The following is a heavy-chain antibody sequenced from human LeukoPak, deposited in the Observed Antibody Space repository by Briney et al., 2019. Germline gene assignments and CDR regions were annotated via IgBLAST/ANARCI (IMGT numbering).Heavy chain of an antibody. CDR3: ARGYPWRTWFDP. D-gene: IGHD5-12*01. CDR1: GGSFSGYY. V-gene: IGHV4-34*01. J-gene: IGHJ5*02. Sequence: PSETLSLTCAVYGGSFSGYYWSWIRQPPGKGLEWIGEINHSGGTNYNPSLKSRVTISVDTSKNQFSLKLSSVTAADTAVYYCARGYPWRTWFDPWGQGTLVTVSS. CDR2: INHSGGT.